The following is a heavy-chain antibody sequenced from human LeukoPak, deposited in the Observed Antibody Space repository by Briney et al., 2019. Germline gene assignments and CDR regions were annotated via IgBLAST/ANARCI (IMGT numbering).Heavy chain of an antibody. D-gene: IGHD6-25*01. CDR2: FDPEDGET. CDR3: ARDERDSDY. V-gene: IGHV1-24*01. J-gene: IGHJ4*02. CDR1: GYTLTELS. Sequence: ASVKVSCKVSGYTLTELSMHWVRQAPGKGLEWMGGFDPEDGETIYAQKFQGRVTITADKSTSTAYMELSSLRSEDTAVYYCARDERDSDYWGQGTLVTVSS.